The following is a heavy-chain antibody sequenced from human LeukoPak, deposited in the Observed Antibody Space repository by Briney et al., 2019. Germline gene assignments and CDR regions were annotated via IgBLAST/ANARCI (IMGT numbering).Heavy chain of an antibody. V-gene: IGHV3-33*01. CDR3: ARDRAERWLFSYYYYGMDV. CDR2: IWYDGSNK. CDR1: GFTFSSYG. Sequence: PGRSLRLSCAASGFTFSSYGMHWVRQAPGKGLEWVAVIWYDGSNKYYADSVKGRFTISRDNSKNTLYLQMNSLRAEDTAVYYCARDRAERWLFSYYYYGMDVWGQGTTVTVSS. D-gene: IGHD5-24*01. J-gene: IGHJ6*02.